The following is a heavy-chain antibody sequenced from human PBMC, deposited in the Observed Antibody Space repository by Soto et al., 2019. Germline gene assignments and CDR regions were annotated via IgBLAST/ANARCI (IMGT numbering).Heavy chain of an antibody. V-gene: IGHV4-39*01. CDR2: IYYSGTT. CDR1: EDSISSSSYH. J-gene: IGHJ4*02. CDR3: ARHDCSGGSCYFDY. Sequence: QLQLQESGPGLVKPSETLSLTCSVSEDSISSSSYHWGWIRQPPGRGLEWIGSIYYSGTTYYNPSLKSRVIISVDTSKNQFSLKLSSVTAADTAVYYCARHDCSGGSCYFDYWGQGTLVTVSS. D-gene: IGHD2-15*01.